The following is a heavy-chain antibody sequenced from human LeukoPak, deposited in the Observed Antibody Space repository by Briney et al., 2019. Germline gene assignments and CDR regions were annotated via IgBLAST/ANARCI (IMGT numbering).Heavy chain of an antibody. CDR3: ARVAVCSGGSCYYFDY. CDR1: GGSISSYY. V-gene: IGHV4-4*07. J-gene: IGHJ4*02. CDR2: IYTSGST. D-gene: IGHD2-15*01. Sequence: PSETLSLTCTVYGGSISSYYWSWIRQPAGKGLEWIGRIYTSGSTNYNPSLKSRVTMSVDTSKNQFSLKLSSVTAADPAVYYCARVAVCSGGSCYYFDYWGQGTLVTVSS.